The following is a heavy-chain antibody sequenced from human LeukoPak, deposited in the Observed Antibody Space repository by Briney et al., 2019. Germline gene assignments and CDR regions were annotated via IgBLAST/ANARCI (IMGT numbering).Heavy chain of an antibody. J-gene: IGHJ5*02. Sequence: GGSLRLSCAASGFTVSNYYMTWVRQAPGKGLEWVSVIYSGGNTYYADSVKGRFTSSRDNSKNTLFLQMNTLRAEDTAVYYCARGITLIQDPWGQGTLVTVSS. CDR3: ARGITLIQDP. CDR2: IYSGGNT. CDR1: GFTVSNYY. D-gene: IGHD3-16*01. V-gene: IGHV3-53*01.